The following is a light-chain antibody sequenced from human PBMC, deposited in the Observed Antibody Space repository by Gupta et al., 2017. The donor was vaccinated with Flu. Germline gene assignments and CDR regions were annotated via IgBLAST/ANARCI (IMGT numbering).Light chain of an antibody. Sequence: QSALTQPASVSGSPGQSITISCTGTSSDVGGYNYVSWYQHHPGKAPKLMIYEVSNRPSGVSNRFSGSKSGNTASLTISGLQAEDEADYYSNSYTSSSTGFGGGTKLTVL. CDR1: SSDVGGYNY. J-gene: IGLJ2*01. CDR3: NSYTSSSTG. CDR2: EVS. V-gene: IGLV2-14*01.